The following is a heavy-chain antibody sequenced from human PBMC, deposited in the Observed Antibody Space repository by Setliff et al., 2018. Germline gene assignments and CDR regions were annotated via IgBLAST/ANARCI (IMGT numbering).Heavy chain of an antibody. CDR3: ARQRTGPDWFDP. CDR2: MNPNSGNT. J-gene: IGHJ5*02. CDR1: GYTLTELS. V-gene: IGHV1-8*01. Sequence: ASVKVSCKVSGYTLTELSRHWVRQATGQGLEWMGWMNPNSGNTGYAQKFQGRVTMTRNTSISTAYMELSSLRSEDTAVYYCARQRTGPDWFDPWGQGTLVTVSS.